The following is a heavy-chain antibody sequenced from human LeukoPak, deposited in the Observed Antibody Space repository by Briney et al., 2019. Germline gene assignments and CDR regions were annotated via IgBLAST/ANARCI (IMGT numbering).Heavy chain of an antibody. CDR2: IASDGSST. J-gene: IGHJ4*02. Sequence: PGGSLRLSCAASGFTFSSYWMNWVRQAPGKGLVWVSRIASDGSSTTYADSVKGRFSISRDNAKNTLYLQMNSLRVEDTAVYYCARDRPHGNDYWGQGTLVTVSS. CDR1: GFTFSSYW. CDR3: ARDRPHGNDY. V-gene: IGHV3-74*01. D-gene: IGHD4-23*01.